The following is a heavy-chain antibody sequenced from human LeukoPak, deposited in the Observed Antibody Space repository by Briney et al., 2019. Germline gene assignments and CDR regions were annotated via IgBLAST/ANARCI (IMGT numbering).Heavy chain of an antibody. D-gene: IGHD6-19*01. Sequence: GGSLRLSCAASGLTFSSYTMSWVRQAPGKGLEWVSAISAGGGNTYYADSVKGRFTISRDNSKNTLYLQMNSLRAEDTGVYYCVISSGWKGGYYFDFWGQGTLVTVSA. V-gene: IGHV3-23*01. CDR3: VISSGWKGGYYFDF. J-gene: IGHJ4*02. CDR2: ISAGGGNT. CDR1: GLTFSSYT.